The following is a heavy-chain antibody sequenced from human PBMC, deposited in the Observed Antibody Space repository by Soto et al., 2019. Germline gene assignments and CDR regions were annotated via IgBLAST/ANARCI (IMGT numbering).Heavy chain of an antibody. CDR1: GGTFSSYA. D-gene: IGHD2-2*02. CDR3: ARSPGAYCSSTSCYTYLWDY. CDR2: IIPIFGTA. V-gene: IGHV1-69*01. J-gene: IGHJ4*02. Sequence: QVKLVQSGAEVKKPGSSVKVSCKASGGTFSSYAISWVRQAPGQGLEWMGGIIPIFGTANYAQKFQGRVTITADESTSTAYMELSSLRAEDTAVYYCARSPGAYCSSTSCYTYLWDYWGQGTLVTVSS.